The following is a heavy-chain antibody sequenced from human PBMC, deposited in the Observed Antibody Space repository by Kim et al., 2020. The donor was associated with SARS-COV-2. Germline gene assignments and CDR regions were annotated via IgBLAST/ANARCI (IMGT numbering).Heavy chain of an antibody. CDR3: AREPHRGGDYFDY. V-gene: IGHV3-33*01. J-gene: IGHJ4*02. Sequence: AGSVKGRFTNSRDKYKNTLYLQMNSLGAGDTAVDYCAREPHRGGDYFDYWGQGTLVTVSS. D-gene: IGHD1-26*01.